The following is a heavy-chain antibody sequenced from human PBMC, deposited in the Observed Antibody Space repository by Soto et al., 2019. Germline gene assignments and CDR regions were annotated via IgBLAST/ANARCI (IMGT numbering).Heavy chain of an antibody. V-gene: IGHV4-59*08. CDR1: DGSISSYY. Sequence: SETLSLTCTVSDGSISSYYWSWIRQPPGKGLEWIGYIYYSGSTNYNPSLKSRVTISVDTSKNQFSLKLSSVTAADTAVYYCAGLRQQLDKNFDYWGQGTLVTVSS. J-gene: IGHJ4*02. CDR2: IYYSGST. D-gene: IGHD6-13*01. CDR3: AGLRQQLDKNFDY.